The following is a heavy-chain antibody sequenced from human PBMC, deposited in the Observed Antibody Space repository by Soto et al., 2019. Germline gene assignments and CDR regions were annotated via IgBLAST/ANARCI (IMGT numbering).Heavy chain of an antibody. Sequence: PSETLSLTCTFSSDSITNHYLSWIRQPPGKGLEWIGYVYNSGSTNYNPSLKSRVTISEDTSKSQFSLKVNSMTAADTAVYYCARYRREAVAGYTLDNWGQGILVTVS. CDR1: SDSITNHY. J-gene: IGHJ4*02. V-gene: IGHV4-59*11. CDR2: VYNSGST. CDR3: ARYRREAVAGYTLDN. D-gene: IGHD6-13*01.